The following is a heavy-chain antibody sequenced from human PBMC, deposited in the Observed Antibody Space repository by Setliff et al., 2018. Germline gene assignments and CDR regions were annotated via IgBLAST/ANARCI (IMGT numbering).Heavy chain of an antibody. V-gene: IGHV1-2*02. D-gene: IGHD3-10*01. CDR3: ARDRPPRGDGYHFDI. CDR1: RYSFTDYY. CDR2: INPKSGGT. Sequence: ASVKVSCKASRYSFTDYYMHWVRQVPGRGLEWMGWINPKSGGTRYAQKFQGRVTITADESTSTAYMELSSLRSEDTAVYYCARDRPPRGDGYHFDIWGQGTMVTVSS. J-gene: IGHJ3*02.